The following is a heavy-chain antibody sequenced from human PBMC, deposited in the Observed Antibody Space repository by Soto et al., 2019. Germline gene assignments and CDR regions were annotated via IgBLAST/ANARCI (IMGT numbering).Heavy chain of an antibody. V-gene: IGHV1-18*01. CDR3: ARDYGFRGTDWFDP. D-gene: IGHD3-3*01. Sequence: ASVKVSCKASGYTFTSYCISWVRRAPGQGLEWMGWISAYNGNTNYAQKLQGRVTMTTDTSTSTAYMELRSLRSDDTAVYYCARDYGFRGTDWFDPWGQGTLVTVSS. CDR1: GYTFTSYC. CDR2: ISAYNGNT. J-gene: IGHJ5*02.